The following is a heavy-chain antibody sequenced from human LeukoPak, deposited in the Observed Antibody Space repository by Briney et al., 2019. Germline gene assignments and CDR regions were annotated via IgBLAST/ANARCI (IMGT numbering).Heavy chain of an antibody. J-gene: IGHJ3*02. V-gene: IGHV3-21*01. CDR2: ISSSSSYI. CDR3: ARWLGYCSGGSCYSFAFDI. D-gene: IGHD2-15*01. CDR1: GFTFSSYS. Sequence: GGSLRLSCAASGFTFSSYSMNWVRQAPGKGLEWVPSISSSSSYIYYADSVKGRFTISRDNAKNSLYLQMNSLRAEDTAVYYCARWLGYCSGGSCYSFAFDIWGQGTMVTVSS.